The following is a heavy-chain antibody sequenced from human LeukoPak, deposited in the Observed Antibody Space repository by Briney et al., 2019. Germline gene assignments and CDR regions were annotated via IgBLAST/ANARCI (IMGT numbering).Heavy chain of an antibody. D-gene: IGHD2-15*01. CDR3: ASLAYCSSGSCYSIDY. CDR2: ISGDGGST. J-gene: IGHJ4*02. CDR1: GFTFSSYD. V-gene: IGHV3-23*01. Sequence: PGGSLRLSCAASGFTFSSYDMSWVRQAPGKGLEWVSFISGDGGSTYYADSVKGRFTISRDNSKNTLYLQMNSLRAEDTAVYYCASLAYCSSGSCYSIDYWGQGTLVTVSS.